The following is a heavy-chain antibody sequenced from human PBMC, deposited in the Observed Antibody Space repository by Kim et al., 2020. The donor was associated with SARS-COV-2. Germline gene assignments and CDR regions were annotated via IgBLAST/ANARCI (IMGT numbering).Heavy chain of an antibody. D-gene: IGHD2-2*01. CDR1: GLTFSTSA. Sequence: GGSLRLSCAASGLTFSTSAMSWVRQAPGKGLEWVSAVSGNGYGTYYADSVRGRFIISRDNSKNMVFLQMYSLRVEDTATYYCAGPTLGYCRGSSCHAYDCGGQGTLVPVSS. CDR2: VSGNGYGT. CDR3: AGPTLGYCRGSSCHAYDC. V-gene: IGHV3-23*01. J-gene: IGHJ4*02.